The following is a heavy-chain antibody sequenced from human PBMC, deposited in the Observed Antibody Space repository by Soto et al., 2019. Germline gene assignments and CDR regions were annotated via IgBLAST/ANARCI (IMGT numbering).Heavy chain of an antibody. Sequence: GGSRRRSCAASGFRFSRDWMIWVRQAPGEGLEWVANIKEDGSKKEYVDSVKGRFTISRDNAKNSLYLQMNSLRVEDTAVYYCTTNFYSDYGMDVWGQGTTVTVSS. J-gene: IGHJ6*02. V-gene: IGHV3-7*01. CDR3: TTNFYSDYGMDV. CDR2: IKEDGSKK. CDR1: GFRFSRDW. D-gene: IGHD4-4*01.